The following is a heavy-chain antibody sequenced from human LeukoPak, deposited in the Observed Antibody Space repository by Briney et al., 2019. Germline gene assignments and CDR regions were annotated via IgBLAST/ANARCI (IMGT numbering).Heavy chain of an antibody. V-gene: IGHV3-64D*06. J-gene: IGHJ4*02. CDR1: GFTFSDHA. CDR2: ISTEGSCT. Sequence: TGGSLRLSCSASGFTFSDHAMHWVRQAPGEGLQYVSGISTEGSCTYYADSVKGRFTISRDNSKNTLNLQMSSLRAEDTAVYYCVKDRDTGYDSLDYWGQGTLVTVSS. CDR3: VKDRDTGYDSLDY. D-gene: IGHD5-12*01.